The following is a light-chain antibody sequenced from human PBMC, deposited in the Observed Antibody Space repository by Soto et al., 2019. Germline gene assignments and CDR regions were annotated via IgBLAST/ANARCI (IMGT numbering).Light chain of an antibody. J-gene: IGLJ2*01. CDR3: ATWDTRLSVVL. CDR1: SPHIGNNF. Sequence: QSALTQPPSVSAAPGQKVTISCSGSSPHIGNNFVSWYQQFPGTAPKVLIYDNNKRPSAVPDRFSGSKSDTSATLDITGLQTGDEADYYCATWDTRLSVVLFGGGTKLTGL. V-gene: IGLV1-51*01. CDR2: DNN.